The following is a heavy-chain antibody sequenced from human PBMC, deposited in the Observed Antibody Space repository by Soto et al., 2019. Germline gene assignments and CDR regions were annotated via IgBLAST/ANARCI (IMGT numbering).Heavy chain of an antibody. CDR1: GGSISSGGYY. Sequence: LSLTCTVSGGSISSGGYYWSWIRQHPGKGLEWIGYIYHSGTTYYNPSLKSRVTISVDTSKNQFSLRSDDTAVYYCARDPPPPDYWGQGTLVTVSS. CDR3: ARDPPPPDY. CDR2: IYHSGTT. V-gene: IGHV4-31*03. J-gene: IGHJ4*02.